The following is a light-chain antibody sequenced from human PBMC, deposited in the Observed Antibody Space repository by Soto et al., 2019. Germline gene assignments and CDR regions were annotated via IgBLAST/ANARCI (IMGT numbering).Light chain of an antibody. CDR1: HGISTF. J-gene: IGKJ1*01. CDR3: QQYNSYPVT. V-gene: IGKV1-16*01. CDR2: GAS. Sequence: DIQMTQSPSSLSASVGDRVTITCRASHGISTFLAWLQQKPGTAPKSLIYGASNLQSGVPSRFSGRASGSAFTLTISSLQPEDAATYYCQQYNSYPVTFGQGTKVDIK.